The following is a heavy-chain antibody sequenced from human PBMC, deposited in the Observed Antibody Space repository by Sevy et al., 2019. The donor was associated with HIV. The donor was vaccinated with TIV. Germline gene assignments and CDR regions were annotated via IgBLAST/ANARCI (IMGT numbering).Heavy chain of an antibody. CDR3: RGIVGAANFDN. CDR1: GYSINSAFY. D-gene: IGHD1-26*01. CDR2: IDQSGTT. Sequence: SETLSLTCAVSGYSINSAFYWGWIRQPPGKGLEWIGSIDQSGTTYYNPSLKTRVTISVDAAKNELSLKMRSVTVADTAVYYCRGIVGAANFDNWGQGTLVTVSS. V-gene: IGHV4-38-2*01. J-gene: IGHJ4*02.